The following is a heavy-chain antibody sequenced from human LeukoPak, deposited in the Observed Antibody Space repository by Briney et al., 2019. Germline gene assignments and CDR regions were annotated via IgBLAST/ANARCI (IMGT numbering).Heavy chain of an antibody. CDR2: IYSGGST. Sequence: PGGSLRLSCAASGFTVSSNYMSWVRQAPGKGLEWVPVIYSGGSTYYADSVKGRFTISRDNSKNTLYLQMNSLRAEDTAVYYCAREGGYSYGHSFDYWSQGTLVTVSS. CDR1: GFTVSSNY. V-gene: IGHV3-66*01. J-gene: IGHJ4*02. D-gene: IGHD5-18*01. CDR3: AREGGYSYGHSFDY.